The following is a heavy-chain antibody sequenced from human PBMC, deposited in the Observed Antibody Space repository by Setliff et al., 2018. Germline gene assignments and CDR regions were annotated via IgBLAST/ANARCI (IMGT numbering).Heavy chain of an antibody. J-gene: IGHJ4*02. CDR1: GLTFSSYG. CDR3: ANCRRSARCYDPDS. V-gene: IGHV3-23*01. CDR2: ISDSGAAT. D-gene: IGHD2-2*01. Sequence: GGSLRLSCAASGLTFSSYGMYWVRQAPGKGLEWVAAISDSGAATYYADSVKGQFTISRDTSKNMLYLQMNSLRAEDTALYYCANCRRSARCYDPDSWGQGTLVTVSS.